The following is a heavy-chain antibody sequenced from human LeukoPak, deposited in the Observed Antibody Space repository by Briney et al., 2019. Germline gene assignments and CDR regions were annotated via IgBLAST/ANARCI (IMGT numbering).Heavy chain of an antibody. CDR1: GFTFSSYA. J-gene: IGHJ4*02. CDR2: MSGSGGGT. V-gene: IGHV3-23*01. Sequence: GGSLRLSCAASGFTFSSYAMGWVRQAPGKGLEWVSGMSGSGGGTYYADSVKGRFTISRDNSKNTLYLQMNSLRADDTAVYYCAKGRILSGVSMFDYWGQGTLVAVSS. CDR3: AKGRILSGVSMFDY. D-gene: IGHD2-8*02.